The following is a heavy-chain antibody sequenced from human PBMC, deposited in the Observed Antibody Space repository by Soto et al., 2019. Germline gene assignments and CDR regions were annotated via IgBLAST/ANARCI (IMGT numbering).Heavy chain of an antibody. J-gene: IGHJ6*02. CDR3: ARGDRGGSGSPASYYYSGLDV. V-gene: IGHV3-23*01. CDR2: VSAGGDMT. Sequence: DVQLLESGGHLVQPGGSLRLFCAASGFTFSSYAMSWVRQAPGKGLEWVSSVSAGGDMTYYSDSVKGRFIISRDNSNNALFLQTNSLRIEDTALYYCARGDRGGSGSPASYYYSGLDVWGQGTTVTVS. CDR1: GFTFSSYA. D-gene: IGHD3-10*01.